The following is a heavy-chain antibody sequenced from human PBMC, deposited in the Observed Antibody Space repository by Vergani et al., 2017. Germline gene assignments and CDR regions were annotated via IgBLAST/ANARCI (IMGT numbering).Heavy chain of an antibody. CDR1: GGSISSGGYY. CDR2: IYYSGST. CDR3: AREAVPAAPTSYYYYYMDV. Sequence: QVQLQESGPGLVKPSQTLSLTCTVSGGSISSGGYYWSWIRQHPGKGLEWIGYIYYSGSTYYNPSLKSRVTISVDTSKNQFSLKLSSVTAADTAVYYCAREAVPAAPTSYYYYYMDVWGKGTTVTVSS. V-gene: IGHV4-31*03. J-gene: IGHJ6*03. D-gene: IGHD2-2*01.